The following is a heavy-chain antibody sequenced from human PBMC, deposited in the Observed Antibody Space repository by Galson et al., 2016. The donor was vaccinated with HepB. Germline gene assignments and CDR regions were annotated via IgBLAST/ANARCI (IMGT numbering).Heavy chain of an antibody. CDR3: AKEDNIAGATTINN. Sequence: LRLSCAASGFTFSSYAMTWVRQAPGKGLEWVSVITSGGSTHYAASVKGRFTISRDNSKNTLYVQMNNLGVEDTAVYYCAKEDNIAGATTINNWGQGTLVTVSS. CDR1: GFTFSSYA. CDR2: ITSGGST. J-gene: IGHJ4*02. D-gene: IGHD1-26*01. V-gene: IGHV3-23*01.